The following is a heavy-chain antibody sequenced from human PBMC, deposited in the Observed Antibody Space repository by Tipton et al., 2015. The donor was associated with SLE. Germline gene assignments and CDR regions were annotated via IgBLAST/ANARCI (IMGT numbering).Heavy chain of an antibody. Sequence: TLSLTCNVSGGSIINNYWAWIRQPPGKGLEWIGYIYYSGSTYYNPSLKSRVTISVDTSKNQFSLKLSSVTAADTAVYYCARGRWEPDYWGQGTLVTVSS. V-gene: IGHV4-59*12. CDR3: ARGRWEPDY. CDR2: IYYSGST. D-gene: IGHD1-26*01. J-gene: IGHJ4*02. CDR1: GGSIINNY.